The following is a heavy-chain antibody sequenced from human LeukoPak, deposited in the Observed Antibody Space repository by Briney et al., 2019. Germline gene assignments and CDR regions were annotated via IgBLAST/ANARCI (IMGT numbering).Heavy chain of an antibody. D-gene: IGHD6-13*01. CDR2: VSWNGSRT. CDR1: GFTFSNSD. V-gene: IGHV3-35*01. CDR3: ARDSLRAWQQLVPGARAHNWFDP. Sequence: GGSLRPSCAASGFTFSNSDVDWVHQAPGKGLEWVSGVSWNGSRTHYADSVKGRFTISRDNAKNSLYLQMNSLRAEDTAVYYCARDSLRAWQQLVPGARAHNWFDPWGQGTLVTVSS. J-gene: IGHJ5*02.